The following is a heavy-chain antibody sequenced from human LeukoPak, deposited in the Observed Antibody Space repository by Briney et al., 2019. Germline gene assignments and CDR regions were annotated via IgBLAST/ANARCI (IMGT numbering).Heavy chain of an antibody. J-gene: IGHJ3*02. CDR1: GFTFSSYW. Sequence: GSLRLSCAASGFTFSSYWMHWVRQAPGKGLVWVSRISTDGSSTNSADSVKGRFTISGDNAKNTLYLQMNSLRAEDTAVYYCVREYSSSSGRAFDIWGQGTMVTVSP. CDR3: VREYSSSSGRAFDI. D-gene: IGHD6-6*01. V-gene: IGHV3-74*01. CDR2: ISTDGSST.